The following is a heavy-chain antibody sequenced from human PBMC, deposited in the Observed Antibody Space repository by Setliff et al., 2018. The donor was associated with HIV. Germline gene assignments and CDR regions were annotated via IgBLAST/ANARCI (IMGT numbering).Heavy chain of an antibody. CDR2: IFYTGST. D-gene: IGHD3-10*01. CDR1: GDSITGHY. CDR3: ARVGYHGSGRYSFDY. V-gene: IGHV4-59*11. Sequence: PSETLSLTCTVSGDSITGHYWNWIRQPPGKGLEWIGYIFYTGSTNYNPSLKSRVTISVDTSKNQFSLKLNSVTAADTAVYYCARVGYHGSGRYSFDYWGQGTLVTVSS. J-gene: IGHJ4*02.